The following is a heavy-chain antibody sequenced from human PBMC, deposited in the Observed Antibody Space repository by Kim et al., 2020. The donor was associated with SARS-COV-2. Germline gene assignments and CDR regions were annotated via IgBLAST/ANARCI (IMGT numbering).Heavy chain of an antibody. CDR3: ASEGFCCGFDD. D-gene: IGHD2-15*01. Sequence: GGSLRLSCAGSGFAFSTYCMGWVRQSPGEGLEWVADINTGGNATQYADSVKGRFTISRDNPKNSLYLQLNSLRAEDTAVYYCASEGFCCGFDDW. CDR1: GFAFSTYC. V-gene: IGHV3-7*03. CDR2: INTGGNAT. J-gene: IGHJ3*01.